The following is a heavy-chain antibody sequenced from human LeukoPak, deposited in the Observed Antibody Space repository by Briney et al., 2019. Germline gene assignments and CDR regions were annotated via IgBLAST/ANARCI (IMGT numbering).Heavy chain of an antibody. J-gene: IGHJ5*01. CDR1: GLTFSSYG. V-gene: IGHV3-30*18. CDR2: ISYDGSNK. CDR3: AKDGIPYGSGSRAYNWFDS. Sequence: GGSLRLSCAASGLTFSSYGMHWVRQAPGKGLEGVAVISYDGSNKYYADSVKGRFTISRDNSKNTLYLQMNSLSAEDTAVYYCAKDGIPYGSGSRAYNWFDSWGQGTLVTVSS. D-gene: IGHD3-10*01.